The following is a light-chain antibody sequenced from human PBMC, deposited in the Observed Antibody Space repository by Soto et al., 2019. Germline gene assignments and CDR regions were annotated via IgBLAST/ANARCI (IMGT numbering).Light chain of an antibody. J-gene: IGLJ2*01. CDR2: NNN. CDR3: AAWDGNLYAVI. CDR1: SSNIGSSN. Sequence: QSELTQPPSASGTPGQRVTVSCSGSSSNIGSSNVNWYQHLPGTAPKLLIFNNNQRPSGVPDRFSGSKSGTSVSLAISGLQSEDEADYYCAAWDGNLYAVIFGGGTKLTVL. V-gene: IGLV1-44*01.